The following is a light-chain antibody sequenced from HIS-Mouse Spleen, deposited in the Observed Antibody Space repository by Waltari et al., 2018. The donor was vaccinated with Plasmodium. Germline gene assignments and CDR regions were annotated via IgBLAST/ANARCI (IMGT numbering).Light chain of an antibody. CDR2: EDS. CDR3: YSTDSSGNHRV. J-gene: IGLJ3*02. CDR1: ALPKKY. V-gene: IGLV3-10*01. Sequence: SYELTQPPSVSVSPGQTARITCSGDALPKKYAYWYQQKSGQAPVLVIYEDSKRPSGLPGRFSGSSSGTMATLTISGDQVEDEADYYCYSTDSSGNHRVFGGGTKLTVL.